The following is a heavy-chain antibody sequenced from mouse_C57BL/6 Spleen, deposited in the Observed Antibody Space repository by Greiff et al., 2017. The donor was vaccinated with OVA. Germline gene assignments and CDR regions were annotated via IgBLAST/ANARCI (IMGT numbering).Heavy chain of an antibody. D-gene: IGHD4-1*01. J-gene: IGHJ1*03. Sequence: EVQLVESGGGLVQPGGSMKLSCVASGFTFSNYWMNWVRQSPEKGLEWVAQIRLKSDNYATHYAESVKGRFTISRDDSKSSVYLQMNNVRAEDTGIYYCTGGTGTGYFDVWGTGTTVTVSS. CDR1: GFTFSNYW. CDR2: IRLKSDNYAT. V-gene: IGHV6-3*01. CDR3: TGGTGTGYFDV.